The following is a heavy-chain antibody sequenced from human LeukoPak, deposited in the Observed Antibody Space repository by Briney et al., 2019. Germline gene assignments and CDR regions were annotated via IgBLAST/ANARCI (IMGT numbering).Heavy chain of an antibody. D-gene: IGHD4-17*01. CDR1: GFTFSSYS. CDR2: ISSSSSYI. V-gene: IGHV3-21*01. Sequence: PGGSLRLSCAASGFTFSSYSMNWVRQAPGKGLEWVSSISSSSSYIYCADSVKGRFTISRDNAKNSLYLQMNSLRAEDTAVYYCARDLGYGDYVDYWGQGTLVTVSS. CDR3: ARDLGYGDYVDY. J-gene: IGHJ4*02.